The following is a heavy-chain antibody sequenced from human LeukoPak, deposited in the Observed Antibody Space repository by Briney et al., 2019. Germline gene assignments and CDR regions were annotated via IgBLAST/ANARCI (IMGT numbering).Heavy chain of an antibody. Sequence: PSETLSLTCIVSGVSISSYSWNWIRQSPGKGLEWVGYFSNRGTTSYNPYLNCPVTISVDTSKNQLSLKLTSVTDADTAVYYCARWDDSDWGFGNWGPGTLVTVSS. V-gene: IGHV4-59*08. J-gene: IGHJ4*02. CDR2: FSNRGTT. D-gene: IGHD6-19*01. CDR1: GVSISSYS. CDR3: ARWDDSDWGFGN.